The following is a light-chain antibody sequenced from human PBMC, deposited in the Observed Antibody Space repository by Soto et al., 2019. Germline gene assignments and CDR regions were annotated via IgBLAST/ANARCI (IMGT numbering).Light chain of an antibody. CDR2: DAS. CDR3: QHRGR. CDR1: QNINNF. Sequence: VLTQSPATLSLSPGDRATLSCRAGQNINNFIAWYQHKPGQAPRLLIYDASNRATGIPGRFSGSGAGTDVTLTITSRESEDFAVYYCQHRGRFGQGTKVDIK. J-gene: IGKJ1*01. V-gene: IGKV3-11*01.